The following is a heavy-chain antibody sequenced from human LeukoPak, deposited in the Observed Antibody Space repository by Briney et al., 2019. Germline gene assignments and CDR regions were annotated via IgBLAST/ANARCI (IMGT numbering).Heavy chain of an antibody. Sequence: KTSETLSLTCTVSGGSISSGYYWGWIRQPPGKGLEWIGSIYHSGSTYYNPSLKSRVTISVDTSNNQFSLKLSSVTAADTAVYYCARDRDILTGYWGSGGWFDPWGQGTLVTVSS. V-gene: IGHV4-38-2*02. CDR2: IYHSGST. J-gene: IGHJ5*02. CDR3: ARDRDILTGYWGSGGWFDP. CDR1: GGSISSGYY. D-gene: IGHD3-9*01.